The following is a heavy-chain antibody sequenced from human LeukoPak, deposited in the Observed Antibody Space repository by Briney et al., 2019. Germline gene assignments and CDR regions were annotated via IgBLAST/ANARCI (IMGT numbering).Heavy chain of an antibody. CDR3: AKVQGQLGNYGMDV. Sequence: PGRSLRLSCAASGFTFSSFGMHWVRQAPGKGLEWVAVIWYDGSNKYYADSVKGRFTISRDNSKNTLYLQMNSLRAEDTAVYYCAKVQGQLGNYGMDVWGQGTTVTVSS. D-gene: IGHD7-27*01. CDR1: GFTFSSFG. V-gene: IGHV3-33*06. J-gene: IGHJ6*02. CDR2: IWYDGSNK.